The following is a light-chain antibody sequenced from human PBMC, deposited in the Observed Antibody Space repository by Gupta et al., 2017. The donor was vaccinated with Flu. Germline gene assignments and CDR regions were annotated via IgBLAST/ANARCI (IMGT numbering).Light chain of an antibody. Sequence: QSALTQPASVSGSPGKSITISCTGTSSDVGRSDYVSWYQQHPDKAPKLIIYDFTNRPSGVSSRFSGSKSGNTDSLTISGLQAEDETDYYCSSYTSGSTFYVFGTGTKVTVL. CDR2: DFT. CDR1: SSDVGRSDY. V-gene: IGLV2-14*01. J-gene: IGLJ1*01. CDR3: SSYTSGSTFYV.